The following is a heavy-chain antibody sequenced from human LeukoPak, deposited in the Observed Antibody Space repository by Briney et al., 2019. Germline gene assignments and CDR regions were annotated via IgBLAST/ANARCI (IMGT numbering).Heavy chain of an antibody. J-gene: IGHJ4*02. CDR1: GFTFSNYA. CDR2: ISSSSSTV. D-gene: IGHD5-12*01. CDR3: ARDVRWLRFVFDH. V-gene: IGHV3-48*02. Sequence: GGSLRLSCSVSGFTFSNYAMHWVRQAPGKGLEWVSYISSSSSTVYYADSVKGRFTISRDNAKNSLYLQMNSLRDEDTAVYYCARDVRWLRFVFDHWGQGIPVTVSS.